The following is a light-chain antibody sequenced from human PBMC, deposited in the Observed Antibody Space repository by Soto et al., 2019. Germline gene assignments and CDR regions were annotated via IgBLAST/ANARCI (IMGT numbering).Light chain of an antibody. CDR2: GAS. CDR3: QQYGSSPRT. J-gene: IGKJ1*01. V-gene: IGKV3-20*01. Sequence: LSPGERATLSCRASQSVSSSYLAWYQQKPGQAPRLLIYGASSRATGIPDRFSGSGSGTDFTLTISRLEPEDFAVYYCQQYGSSPRTFGQGTKVDI. CDR1: QSVSSSY.